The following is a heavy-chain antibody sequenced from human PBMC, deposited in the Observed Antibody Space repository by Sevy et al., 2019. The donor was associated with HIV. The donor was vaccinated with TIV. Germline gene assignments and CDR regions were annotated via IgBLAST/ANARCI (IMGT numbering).Heavy chain of an antibody. CDR3: AKTSTVTTSALDS. Sequence: SETLSLTCGVFRESFVGHYWTWIRQPPGKGLEWIGEINHSGTANYNPSLKSRVTISVDTSNNQFSLRLSSVTAADTAVYYCAKTSTVTTSALDSWGQGTLVTVSS. V-gene: IGHV4-34*01. CDR2: INHSGTA. CDR1: RESFVGHY. D-gene: IGHD4-17*01. J-gene: IGHJ4*02.